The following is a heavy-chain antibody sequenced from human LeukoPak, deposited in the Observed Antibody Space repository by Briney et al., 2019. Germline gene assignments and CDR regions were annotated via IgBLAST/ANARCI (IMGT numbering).Heavy chain of an antibody. CDR1: GYTFTSYA. D-gene: IGHD3-22*01. CDR3: ARFTMTRGWFDP. CDR2: INAGNGNT. Sequence: ASVKVSCKASGYTFTSYAMHWVRQAPGQRLEWMGWINAGNGNTKYSQKFQGRVTVTRDTSASTAYMELSSLRSEDTAVYYCARFTMTRGWFDPWGQGTLVTVSS. J-gene: IGHJ5*02. V-gene: IGHV1-3*01.